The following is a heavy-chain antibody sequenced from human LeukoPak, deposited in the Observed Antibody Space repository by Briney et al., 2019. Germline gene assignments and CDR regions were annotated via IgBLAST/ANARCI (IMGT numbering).Heavy chain of an antibody. CDR1: GYTFTSYY. CDR2: INPTGIST. V-gene: IGHV1-46*01. J-gene: IGHJ4*02. Sequence: ASVKVSCKAPGYTFTSYYMHWVRQAPGQGLEWMGLINPTGISTNYAQKFRGRVTMTRDTSTTTVYMELSSLRSDDTAVYYCAREESGGYFDYWGQGTLVTVSS. D-gene: IGHD2-8*02. CDR3: AREESGGYFDY.